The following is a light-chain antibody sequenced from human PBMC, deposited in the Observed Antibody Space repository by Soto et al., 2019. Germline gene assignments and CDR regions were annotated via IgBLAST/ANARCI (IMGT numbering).Light chain of an antibody. CDR1: SSDVGGFEY. CDR3: GSITRSSTSV. Sequence: QSVLSQPASVSGSPGQSITISCTGTSSDVGGFEYVSWYQHQPGKAPKLIIYDVTKRPSGVSNRFSGSKSGNTASLTISGIQAEDEGDYYCGSITRSSTSVFGKGTKVTVL. J-gene: IGLJ1*01. CDR2: DVT. V-gene: IGLV2-14*01.